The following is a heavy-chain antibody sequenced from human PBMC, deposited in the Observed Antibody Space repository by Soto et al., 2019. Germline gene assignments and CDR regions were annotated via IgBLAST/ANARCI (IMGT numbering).Heavy chain of an antibody. Sequence: SLRLSCAASGFTFKNAWMNWVRQAPGKGLEWVGRVKSKSDGETTDYIAPVKGRFTISRDDSKNTLYLQMNSLKTEDTAVYYCTTGHYYYDDSGYYQYFQHWGQGTLVTVSS. CDR3: TTGHYYYDDSGYYQYFQH. CDR2: VKSKSDGETT. J-gene: IGHJ1*01. CDR1: GFTFKNAW. V-gene: IGHV3-15*01. D-gene: IGHD3-22*01.